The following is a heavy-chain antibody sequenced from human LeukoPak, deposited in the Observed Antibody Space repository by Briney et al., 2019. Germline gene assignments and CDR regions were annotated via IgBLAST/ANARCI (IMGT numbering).Heavy chain of an antibody. J-gene: IGHJ4*02. Sequence: ASVTVSCKASGGSVTSYTISWVRQAPGQGLEWMGGIMPLFGAPKYAQKFQDRVTISTDESTNTAYMELSSLTSEDTAVYFCTRGMGTSPTYYWGQGTLVTVSS. CDR2: IMPLFGAP. V-gene: IGHV1-69*05. CDR1: GGSVTSYT. CDR3: TRGMGTSPTYY. D-gene: IGHD2/OR15-2a*01.